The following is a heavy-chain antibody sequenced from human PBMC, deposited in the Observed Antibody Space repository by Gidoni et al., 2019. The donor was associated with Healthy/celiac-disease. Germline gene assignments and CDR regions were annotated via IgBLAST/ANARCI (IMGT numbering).Heavy chain of an antibody. CDR2: IWYDGSNK. J-gene: IGHJ4*02. CDR1: GFTFSSYG. D-gene: IGHD3-10*01. Sequence: QVQLVESGGGVVQPGRSLRLSCAASGFTFSSYGLHWVRQAPGKGLEWVAVIWYDGSNKYYADSVKGRFTISRDNSKNTLYLQMNSLRAEDTAVYYCARDGRLLWFGELRVGPLDYWGQGTLVTVSS. V-gene: IGHV3-33*01. CDR3: ARDGRLLWFGELRVGPLDY.